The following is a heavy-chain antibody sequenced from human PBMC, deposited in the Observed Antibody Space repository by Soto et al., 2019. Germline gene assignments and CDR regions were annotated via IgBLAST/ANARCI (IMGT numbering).Heavy chain of an antibody. D-gene: IGHD2-15*01. Sequence: SVKVSCKASGGTFSSYTISWVRQAPGQGLEWMGRIIPILGIANYAQKFQGRVTITADKSTSTAYMELSSLRSEDTAVYYCARTAHCSGGSCYRTPPDYWGQGTLVTVSS. V-gene: IGHV1-69*02. CDR1: GGTFSSYT. CDR2: IIPILGIA. J-gene: IGHJ4*02. CDR3: ARTAHCSGGSCYRTPPDY.